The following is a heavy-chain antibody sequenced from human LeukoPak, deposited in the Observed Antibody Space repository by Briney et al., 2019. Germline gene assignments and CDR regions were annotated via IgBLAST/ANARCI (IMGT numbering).Heavy chain of an antibody. CDR3: ARVERITIFGVIKYNWFDP. CDR2: INPNSGGT. D-gene: IGHD3-3*01. J-gene: IGHJ5*02. V-gene: IGHV1-2*06. Sequence: ASVKVSCKASGYTFTGYYMHWVRQAPGQGLEWMGRINPNSGGTNYAQKFQGRVTMTRDTSISTAYMELSRLRSDDTAVYYCARVERITIFGVIKYNWFDPWGQGTLVTVSS. CDR1: GYTFTGYY.